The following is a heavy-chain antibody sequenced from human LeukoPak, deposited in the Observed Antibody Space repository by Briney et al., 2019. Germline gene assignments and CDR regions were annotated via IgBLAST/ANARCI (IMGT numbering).Heavy chain of an antibody. Sequence: SETLSLTCTVSGGSISSYYWSWIRQPPGKGLEWIGYIYYSGNTNYSPSLKSRVTISVDTSKNQFSLKLSSVTAADTAVYYCARSYSSSSDYWGQGTLVTVSS. CDR3: ARSYSSSSDY. V-gene: IGHV4-59*08. J-gene: IGHJ4*02. D-gene: IGHD6-6*01. CDR2: IYYSGNT. CDR1: GGSISSYY.